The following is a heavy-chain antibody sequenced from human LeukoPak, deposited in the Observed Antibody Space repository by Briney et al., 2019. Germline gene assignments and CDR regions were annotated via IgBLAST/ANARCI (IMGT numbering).Heavy chain of an antibody. CDR2: MCGTAGCT. D-gene: IGHD3-22*01. CDR3: AKDRPNFHENSGHYYRRDGDS. J-gene: IGHJ5*01. V-gene: IGHV3-23*01. CDR1: GFTFYMYA. Sequence: TEGSLRLSCQASGFTFYMYAMSWVRQAPGKGLEWVASMCGTAGCTFYPDSVKGRFTISRDNSKNVLYLRMNSLTAEDTAIYYCAKDRPNFHENSGHYYRRDGDSWGQGTLVTVSS.